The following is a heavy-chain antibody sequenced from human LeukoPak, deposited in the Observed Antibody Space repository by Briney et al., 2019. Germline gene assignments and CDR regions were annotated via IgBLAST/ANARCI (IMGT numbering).Heavy chain of an antibody. CDR1: GFTFSDYY. CDR3: ARDIVPPGLAFDI. V-gene: IGHV3-11*04. Sequence: GGSLRLSCAASGFTFSDYYMSWIRQAPGKGLEWVSYISSSGSTMYYADSVKGRFTISRDNAKNSLYLQMNSLRAEDTAVYYCARDIVPPGLAFDIWGPGTMVTVSS. CDR2: ISSSGSTM. D-gene: IGHD1-26*01. J-gene: IGHJ3*02.